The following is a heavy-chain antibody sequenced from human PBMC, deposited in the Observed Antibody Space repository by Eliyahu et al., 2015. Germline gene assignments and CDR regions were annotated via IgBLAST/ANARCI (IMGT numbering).Heavy chain of an antibody. J-gene: IGHJ5*02. Sequence: QVQLVQSGAEVKKPGSSVKVSCKASGGTFSSYTISWVRQAPGPGLEWMGGISPIFGTPSYAQKFQGRITITADESTSTAYMDLSSLRSEDTAMYYCAIEGGSSGPRWFDPWGQGTLVTVSS. CDR1: GGTFSSYT. CDR3: AIEGGSSGPRWFDP. D-gene: IGHD3-22*01. V-gene: IGHV1-69*01. CDR2: ISPIFGTP.